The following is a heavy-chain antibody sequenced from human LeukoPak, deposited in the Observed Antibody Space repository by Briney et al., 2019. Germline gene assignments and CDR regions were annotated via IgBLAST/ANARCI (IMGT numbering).Heavy chain of an antibody. D-gene: IGHD3-22*01. V-gene: IGHV3-53*04. Sequence: GGSLRLSCAASGLTVSSNYITWVRQPPGKGLEWVSVLHAAGGTYYADSVKGRFTISRHISKNTVYLQMNSLRAEDTAVYYCAREGYACSGYPRLLDYWGQGTLVTVSS. J-gene: IGHJ4*02. CDR3: AREGYACSGYPRLLDY. CDR2: LHAAGGT. CDR1: GLTVSSNY.